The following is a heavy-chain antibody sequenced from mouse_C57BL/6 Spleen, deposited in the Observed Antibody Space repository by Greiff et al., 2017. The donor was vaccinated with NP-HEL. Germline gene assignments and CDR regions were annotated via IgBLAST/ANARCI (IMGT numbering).Heavy chain of an antibody. Sequence: EVKLVESGGDLVKPGGSLKLSCAASGFTFSSYGMSWVRQTPDKRLEWVATISSGGSYTYYPDSVKGRFTISRDNAKNTLYLQMRCLKSEDTAMYYCARGRVDYWGQGTTLTVSS. CDR1: GFTFSSYG. J-gene: IGHJ2*01. V-gene: IGHV5-6*02. CDR2: ISSGGSYT. CDR3: ARGRVDY.